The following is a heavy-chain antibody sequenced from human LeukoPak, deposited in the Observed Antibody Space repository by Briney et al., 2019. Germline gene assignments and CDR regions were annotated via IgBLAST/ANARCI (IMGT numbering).Heavy chain of an antibody. J-gene: IGHJ3*02. CDR2: IWYDGSNK. V-gene: IGHV3-33*01. Sequence: PGGSLRLSCAASGFTFSSYGMHWVRQPPGKGLEWVAVIWYDGSNKYYADSVKGRFTISRDNSKNTLYLQMNSLRAEDTAVYYCARDGSVNDYGDYAGAFDIWGQGTMVTVSS. CDR3: ARDGSVNDYGDYAGAFDI. CDR1: GFTFSSYG. D-gene: IGHD4-17*01.